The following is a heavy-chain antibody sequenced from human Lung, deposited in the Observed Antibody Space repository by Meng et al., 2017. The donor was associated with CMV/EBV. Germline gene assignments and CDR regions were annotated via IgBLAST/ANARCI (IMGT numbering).Heavy chain of an antibody. CDR3: ARGSYLAVEG. CDR1: GGSINSYY. Sequence: ESGPGLVKPAETLSLTCTVSGGSINSYYWGWIRQPPGQGLEWLGYFYYRGNSNYNPSLKSRVTISVDTSKNLFSLNLTSVTAADAALYYCARGSYLAVEGWGLGTLVTVSS. CDR2: FYYRGNS. V-gene: IGHV4-59*01. J-gene: IGHJ4*02. D-gene: IGHD2-21*01.